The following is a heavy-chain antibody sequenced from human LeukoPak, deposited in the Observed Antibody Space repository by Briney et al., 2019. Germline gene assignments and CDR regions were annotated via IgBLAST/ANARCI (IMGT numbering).Heavy chain of an antibody. CDR3: ARHYGP. CDR1: GGSISSYY. J-gene: IGHJ5*02. CDR2: IYSSGST. Sequence: PSETLSLTCTVSGGSISSYYWSWIRQPPGKGLEWIGSIYSSGSTYYNPSLKSRVTISVDTSKNQFSLKLTSVTAADTAVYYCARHYGPWGQGTLVTVSS. D-gene: IGHD3-16*01. V-gene: IGHV4-59*05.